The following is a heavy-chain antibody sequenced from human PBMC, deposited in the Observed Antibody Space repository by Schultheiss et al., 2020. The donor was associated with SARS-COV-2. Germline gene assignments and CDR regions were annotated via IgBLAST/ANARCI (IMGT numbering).Heavy chain of an antibody. CDR1: GGSISSGGYS. CDR2: IYYSGST. D-gene: IGHD5-18*01. Sequence: SETLSLTCAVSGGSISSGGYSWSWIRQPPGKGLEWIGYIYYSGSTSYNPSLKSRVTISVDTSKNQFSLKLSSVTAADTAVYYCARLPVDTAMFTDYWGQGTLVTVSS. J-gene: IGHJ4*02. CDR3: ARLPVDTAMFTDY. V-gene: IGHV4-30-2*03.